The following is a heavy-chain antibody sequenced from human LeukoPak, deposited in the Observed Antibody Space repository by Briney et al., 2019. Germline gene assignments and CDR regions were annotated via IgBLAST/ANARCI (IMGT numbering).Heavy chain of an antibody. V-gene: IGHV1-46*01. D-gene: IGHD3-22*01. J-gene: IGHJ4*02. CDR3: ARDYYYDSSGYYTYYFDY. CDR1: GYTFPNYH. CDR2: INPNDGSA. Sequence: ASMKVSCKASGYTFPNYHIHWVRQAPGQGLEWLGIINPNDGSASYAQRFQGRVTMIRDTSTTTVYMELTSLRSEDTAVYYCARDYYYDSSGYYTYYFDYWGQGTQVTVSS.